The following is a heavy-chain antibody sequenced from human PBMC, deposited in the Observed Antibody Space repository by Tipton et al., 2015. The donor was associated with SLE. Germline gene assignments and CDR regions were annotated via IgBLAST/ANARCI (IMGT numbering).Heavy chain of an antibody. D-gene: IGHD6-19*01. J-gene: IGHJ4*02. CDR3: ARAPKRQWAYFDY. CDR2: ISYDGSNK. CDR1: GFTFSSYG. V-gene: IGHV3-30*03. Sequence: SLRLSCAASGFTFSSYGMHWVRQAPGKGLEWVAVISYDGSNKYYADSVKGRFTISRDNSKNTLYLQMNSLRAEDTAVYYCARAPKRQWAYFDYWGQGTLVTVSS.